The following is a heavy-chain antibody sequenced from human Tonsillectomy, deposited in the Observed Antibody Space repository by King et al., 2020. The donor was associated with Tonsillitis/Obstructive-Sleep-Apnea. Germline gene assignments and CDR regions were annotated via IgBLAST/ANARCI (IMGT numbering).Heavy chain of an antibody. CDR2: ITWDGGDT. CDR3: AKDLDGGRGGYEADGFDI. V-gene: IGHV3-43*01. CDR1: GFSFDDYA. J-gene: IGHJ3*02. D-gene: IGHD5-12*01. Sequence: QLVESGGVVVQPGGSLRLSCAASGFSFDDYAIHWVRQAPGKGLEWVSLITWDGGDTYYADSVKGRFTISRDNSRNSLYLQMNSLRTEDTALYYCAKDLDGGRGGYEADGFDIWGQGTMVTVSS.